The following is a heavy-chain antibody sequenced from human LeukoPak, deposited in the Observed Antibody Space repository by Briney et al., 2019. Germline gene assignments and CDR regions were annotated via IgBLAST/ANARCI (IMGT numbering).Heavy chain of an antibody. D-gene: IGHD2-21*01. J-gene: IGHJ5*02. CDR3: ARFRSKGNWFDP. CDR2: ISGSGGST. Sequence: PGGSLRLSCAASGFTFSSYAMSWVRQAPGKGLEWVSAISGSGGSTYYADSVKGRFTISRDNSKNTLYLQMNSLRAEDTAVYYCARFRSKGNWFDPWGQGTLVTVSS. V-gene: IGHV3-23*01. CDR1: GFTFSSYA.